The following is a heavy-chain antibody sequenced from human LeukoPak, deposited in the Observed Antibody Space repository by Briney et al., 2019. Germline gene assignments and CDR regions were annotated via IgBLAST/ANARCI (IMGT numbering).Heavy chain of an antibody. V-gene: IGHV3-64D*09. Sequence: GGSLRLSCSASRFTFSVYPMHWVRQAPGKGLEYVSAISGNGGSTYYADSVKGRFTISRDNSKNTLYLQMSSLRTEDTAIYYCVKAQCDFWSGLDYWGQGTLVTVSS. CDR2: ISGNGGST. J-gene: IGHJ4*02. CDR1: RFTFSVYP. D-gene: IGHD3-3*01. CDR3: VKAQCDFWSGLDY.